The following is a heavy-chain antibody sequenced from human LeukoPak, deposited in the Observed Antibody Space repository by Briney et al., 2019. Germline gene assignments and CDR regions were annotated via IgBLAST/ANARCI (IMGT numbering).Heavy chain of an antibody. Sequence: SGGSLRLSCAGCGFTSSDYYKKWLRQAPGKGREGGSYISSSRIYTEYTDSVTGRFTISRDNAKNSLYLQMNSLRAEDTAVYYCARGGRIAMVRGNWFDLWGQGTLVTVSS. CDR3: ARGGRIAMVRGNWFDL. J-gene: IGHJ5*02. CDR1: GFTSSDYY. V-gene: IGHV3-11*06. CDR2: ISSSRIYT. D-gene: IGHD3-10*01.